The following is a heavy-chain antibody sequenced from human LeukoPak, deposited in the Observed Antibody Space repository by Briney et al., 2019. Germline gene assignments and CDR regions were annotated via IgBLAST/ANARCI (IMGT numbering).Heavy chain of an antibody. V-gene: IGHV1-8*01. Sequence: ASVKVSCKASGYTFTSYDINWVRQATGQGLEWMGWMNPNSGNTGYAQKFQGRVTMTRNTSISTAYMELSSLRSEDTAVYYCARGPSKPRKYGDYVRTRTYLFDYWGQGTLVTVSS. CDR3: ARGPSKPRKYGDYVRTRTYLFDY. D-gene: IGHD4-17*01. CDR1: GYTFTSYD. CDR2: MNPNSGNT. J-gene: IGHJ4*02.